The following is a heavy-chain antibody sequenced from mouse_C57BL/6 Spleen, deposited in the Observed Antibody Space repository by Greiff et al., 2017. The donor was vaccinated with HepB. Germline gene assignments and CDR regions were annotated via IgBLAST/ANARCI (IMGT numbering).Heavy chain of an antibody. V-gene: IGHV1-53*01. CDR3: ARSGPIYYYGSSPSMDY. Sequence: VQLQQPGTELVKPGASVKLSCKASGYTFTSYWMHWVKQRPGQGLEWIGNINPSNGGTNYNEKFKSKATLTVDKSSSTAYMQLSSLTSEDSAVYYCARSGPIYYYGSSPSMDYWGQGTSVTVSS. D-gene: IGHD1-1*01. CDR2: INPSNGGT. J-gene: IGHJ4*01. CDR1: GYTFTSYW.